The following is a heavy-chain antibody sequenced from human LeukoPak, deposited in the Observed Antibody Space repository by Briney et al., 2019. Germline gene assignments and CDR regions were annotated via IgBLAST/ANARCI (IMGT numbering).Heavy chain of an antibody. CDR2: ISRSGGST. V-gene: IGHV3-23*01. J-gene: IGHJ4*02. D-gene: IGHD3-3*01. CDR3: AKSPTYYDFSDFDS. CDR1: GFTFSNYA. Sequence: GESLTLSCAASGFTFSNYAMSWIRQAPGKGLEWISAISRSGGSTYYAYSVKGRFTISKDTSKNTLYLQMYSLRAENTALYYCAKSPTYYDFSDFDSWGQGTLVTVSS.